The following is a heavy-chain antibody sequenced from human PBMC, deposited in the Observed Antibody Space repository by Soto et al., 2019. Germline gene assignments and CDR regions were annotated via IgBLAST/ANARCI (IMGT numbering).Heavy chain of an antibody. CDR3: AREGGVWGSFRYFDY. D-gene: IGHD3-16*02. CDR2: ISPYNGNT. J-gene: IGHJ4*02. CDR1: GSTFSSYV. Sequence: QVQLVQSGVEVQKPGASVKFSCKASGSTFSSYVINWLRQAPGQGLEWMGWISPYNGNTNYGQNLQGRVTMTTDTSTSIVDMELRSLRSDDTAVYYCAREGGVWGSFRYFDYWGQGTLVTVSP. V-gene: IGHV1-18*04.